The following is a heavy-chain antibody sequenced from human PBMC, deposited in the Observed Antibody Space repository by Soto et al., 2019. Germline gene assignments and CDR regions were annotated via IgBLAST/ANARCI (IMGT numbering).Heavy chain of an antibody. D-gene: IGHD2-15*01. CDR1: GFTFSSYG. Sequence: QVQLVESGGGVVQPGRSLRLSCAASGFTFSSYGMHWVRQAPGKGLEWVAVISYDGSDKYYADSMKGRFTISRDNSNNTLYLQTDSLRAEDTAVYYCAKGVVAATTYCQHWGQGTLVTVSS. CDR2: ISYDGSDK. CDR3: AKGVVAATTYCQH. J-gene: IGHJ1*01. V-gene: IGHV3-30*18.